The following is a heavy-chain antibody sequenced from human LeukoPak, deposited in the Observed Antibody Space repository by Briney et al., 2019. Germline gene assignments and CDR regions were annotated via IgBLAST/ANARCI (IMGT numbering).Heavy chain of an antibody. CDR3: ARGWAPRGQKSCFDY. CDR1: GGSISSYY. J-gene: IGHJ4*02. V-gene: IGHV4-59*12. Sequence: SETLSLTCTVSGGSISSYYWSWIRQPPGKGLEWIGYIYYSGSTNYNPSLKSQVTISVDTSKNQFSLKLSSVTAADTAVYYCARGWAPRGQKSCFDYWGRGTLVTVSS. D-gene: IGHD1-26*01. CDR2: IYYSGST.